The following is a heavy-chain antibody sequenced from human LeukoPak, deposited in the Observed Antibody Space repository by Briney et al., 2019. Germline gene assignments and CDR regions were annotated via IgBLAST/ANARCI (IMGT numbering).Heavy chain of an antibody. CDR1: GFTFSGHD. V-gene: IGHV3-23*01. J-gene: IGHJ4*02. CDR3: TKGYSTAWPIGNFDY. CDR2: IIADGTST. Sequence: GGSLRLSCVGSGFTFSGHDMNWVRQAPGKGLEWVSYIIADGTSTYYADSVKGRFTISRDNSKNTVYLQMNSLRAEDTAVYYCTKGYSTAWPIGNFDYWGQGTLVTVSS. D-gene: IGHD6-19*01.